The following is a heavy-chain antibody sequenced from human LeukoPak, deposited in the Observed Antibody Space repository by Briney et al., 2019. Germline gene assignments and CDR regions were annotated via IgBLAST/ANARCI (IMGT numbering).Heavy chain of an antibody. CDR3: ARRKISLWFGELSTFDY. Sequence: KPSETLSLTCAVYGGSFSGYYWSWIRQPPGKGLEWIGEINHSGSTNYNPSLKSRVTISVDTSKNQFSLKLSSVTAADTAVYYCARRKISLWFGELSTFDYWGQGTLVTVSS. D-gene: IGHD3-10*01. J-gene: IGHJ4*02. CDR2: INHSGST. CDR1: GGSFSGYY. V-gene: IGHV4-34*01.